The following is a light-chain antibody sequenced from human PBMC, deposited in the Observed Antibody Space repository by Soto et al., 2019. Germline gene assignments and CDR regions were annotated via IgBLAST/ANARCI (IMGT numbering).Light chain of an antibody. CDR2: KAS. CDR1: ESVSTW. Sequence: DIQLTQSPSTLSASVGDRVTITSRVSESVSTWLAWYQQKPGKAPKLLIYKASNLVSGVPSRFSGSGSETEFTLTITSLQPDDIASYYCQQYSSYGTFGQGTKVEIK. CDR3: QQYSSYGT. V-gene: IGKV1-5*03. J-gene: IGKJ1*01.